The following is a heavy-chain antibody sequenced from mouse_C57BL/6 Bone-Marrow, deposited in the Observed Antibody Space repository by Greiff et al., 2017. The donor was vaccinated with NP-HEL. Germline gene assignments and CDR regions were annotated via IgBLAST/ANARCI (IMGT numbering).Heavy chain of an antibody. CDR3: ATLSGYGY. J-gene: IGHJ2*01. Sequence: VQLQQSGPELVKPGASVKISCKASGYAFSSSWMNWVKQRPGKGLEWIGRIYPGDGDTNYNGKFKGKATLTADKSSSTAYMQLSSLTSEDSAVYFCATLSGYGYWGQGTTLTVSS. CDR1: GYAFSSSW. CDR2: IYPGDGDT. D-gene: IGHD3-2*02. V-gene: IGHV1-82*01.